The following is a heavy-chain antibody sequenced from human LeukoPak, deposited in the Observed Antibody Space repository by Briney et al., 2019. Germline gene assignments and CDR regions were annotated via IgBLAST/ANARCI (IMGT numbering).Heavy chain of an antibody. CDR1: GYTFTSYD. D-gene: IGHD2-15*01. V-gene: IGHV1-8*01. Sequence: ASVKVSCKASGYTFTSYDINWVRQATGQGLEWMGWMNPNSGNTGYAQKFQGRVTMTRSTSISTAYMELSSLRSEDTAVHYCTRAAPLYYYYYYMNVCGKGTTVTLSS. CDR3: TRAAPLYYYYYYMNV. CDR2: MNPNSGNT. J-gene: IGHJ6*03.